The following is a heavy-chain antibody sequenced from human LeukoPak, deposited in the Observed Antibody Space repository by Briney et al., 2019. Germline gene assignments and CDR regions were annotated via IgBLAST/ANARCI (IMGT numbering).Heavy chain of an antibody. D-gene: IGHD3-22*01. CDR2: ISGSGGST. CDR1: GFTFDDYA. J-gene: IGHJ6*03. Sequence: SGGSLRLSCAASGFTFDDYAMHWVRQAPGKGLEWVSGISGSGGSTYYADSVKGRFTISRDNSKNTLYLQMNSLRAEDTAVYYCARVKTGLLSSSGWYYMDVWGKGTTVTVSS. CDR3: ARVKTGLLSSSGWYYMDV. V-gene: IGHV3-23*01.